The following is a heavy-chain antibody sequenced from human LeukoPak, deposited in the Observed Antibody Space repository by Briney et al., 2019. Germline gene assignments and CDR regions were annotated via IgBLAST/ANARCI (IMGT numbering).Heavy chain of an antibody. CDR2: IYTSGST. Sequence: TSETLSLTCAAYGGSFSGYYWSWIRQPAGKGLEWIGRIYTSGSTNYNPSLKSRVTMSVDTSKNQFSLKLSSVTAADTAVYYCARDRSAGTIDYWGQGTLVTVSS. D-gene: IGHD6-19*01. CDR3: ARDRSAGTIDY. V-gene: IGHV4-4*07. J-gene: IGHJ4*02. CDR1: GGSFSGYY.